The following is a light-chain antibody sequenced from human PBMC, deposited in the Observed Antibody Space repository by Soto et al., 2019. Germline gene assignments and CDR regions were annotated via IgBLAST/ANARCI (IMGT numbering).Light chain of an antibody. CDR3: KQRDSGPPYN. J-gene: IGKJ2*01. CDR2: DAT. V-gene: IGKV3-11*01. CDR1: QSVSGS. Sequence: LTQSPVTLSLSPGERATLSCRASQSVSGSLSWYQQKPGHAPRLLIFDATNRATGVPARFSGSGSGTDFPLTISSLEHEDFVVYYCKQRDSGPPYNFGQGTKLEIK.